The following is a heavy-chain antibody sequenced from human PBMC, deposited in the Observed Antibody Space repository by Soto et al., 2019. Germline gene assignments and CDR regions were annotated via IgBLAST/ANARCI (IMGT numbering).Heavy chain of an antibody. J-gene: IGHJ6*02. CDR1: GFTFSSYS. CDR3: AREIPTYYYYGMDV. D-gene: IGHD2-2*02. CDR2: ISSSSSTI. Sequence: EVQLVESGGGLVQPGGSLRLSCAASGFTFSSYSMNWVRQAPGKGLEWVSYISSSSSTIYYADSVKGRFTISRDNANNSLYLQRNSLRAEDTAVYYWAREIPTYYYYGMDVWGQGTTVTVSS. V-gene: IGHV3-48*01.